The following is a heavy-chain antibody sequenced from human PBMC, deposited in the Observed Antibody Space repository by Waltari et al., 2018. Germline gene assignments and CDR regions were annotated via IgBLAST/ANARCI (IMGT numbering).Heavy chain of an antibody. D-gene: IGHD1-26*01. CDR2: MNPGGSMT. V-gene: IGHV3-23*01. J-gene: IGHJ4*02. CDR1: GFSFSNYA. Sequence: EVQLLESGGGLVLSGESLTLSCVASGFSFSNYAMVWCRQAPGKGQEWGSSMNPGGSMTFYSNSVKCRFTVSRENSKNTLYLQMKRLRIEDTAVYYCVRDEGSVVGPTVLDSCGQGTQVTVHS. CDR3: VRDEGSVVGPTVLDS.